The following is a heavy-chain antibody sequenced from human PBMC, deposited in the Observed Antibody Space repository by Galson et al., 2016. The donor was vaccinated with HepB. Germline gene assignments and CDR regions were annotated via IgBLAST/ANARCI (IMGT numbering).Heavy chain of an antibody. CDR3: AKDGAIYGSCTSTSCPSYSDY. CDR2: ITSYTGTT. J-gene: IGHJ4*02. Sequence: SLRLSCAASGFTFSNYAISSVRQAPGKGLEWVSGITSYTGTTDYADSVKGRFTISRDNSKNTLFLQMNSLRAEDTAIYYCAKDGAIYGSCTSTSCPSYSDYWGQGTLVTVSS. V-gene: IGHV3-23*01. D-gene: IGHD2-2*01. CDR1: GFTFSNYA.